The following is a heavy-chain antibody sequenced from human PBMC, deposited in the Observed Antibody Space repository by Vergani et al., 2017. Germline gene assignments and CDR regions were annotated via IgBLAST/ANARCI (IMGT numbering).Heavy chain of an antibody. CDR1: GGSISSYY. J-gene: IGHJ5*02. Sequence: QVQLQQWGAGLLKPSETLSLTCAVYGGSISSYYWSWIRQPPGKGLEWIGYIYYSGSTNYNPSLKSRVTISVDTSKNQFSLKLSSVTAADTAVYYCARCLWFGELCNWFDPWGQGTLVTVSS. CDR3: ARCLWFGELCNWFDP. D-gene: IGHD3-10*01. CDR2: IYYSGST. V-gene: IGHV4-59*01.